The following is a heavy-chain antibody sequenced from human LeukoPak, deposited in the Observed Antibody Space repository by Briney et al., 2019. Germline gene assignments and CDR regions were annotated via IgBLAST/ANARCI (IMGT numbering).Heavy chain of an antibody. CDR3: ARDRIKYCSSTSCYEYWFDP. CDR1: GGSISSGGYY. J-gene: IGHJ5*02. Sequence: SETLSLTCTVSGGSISSGGYYWSWIRQPPGKGLEWIGYIYHSGSTYYNPSLKSRVTISVDRSKNQFSLKLSPVTAADTAVYYCARDRIKYCSSTSCYEYWFDPWGQGTLVTVSS. D-gene: IGHD2-2*01. CDR2: IYHSGST. V-gene: IGHV4-30-2*01.